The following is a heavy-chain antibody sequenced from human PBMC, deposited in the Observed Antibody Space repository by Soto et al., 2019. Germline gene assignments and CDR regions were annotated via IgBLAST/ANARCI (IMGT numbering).Heavy chain of an antibody. CDR3: ARERGDWTPYYYYGMDV. V-gene: IGHV3-11*06. J-gene: IGHJ6*02. Sequence: GGSLRLSCAAPGFTFSDYYMSWIRQAPGKGLEWVSYISSSSSYTNYADSVKGRFTISRDNAKNSLYLQMNSLRAEDTAVYYCARERGDWTPYYYYGMDVWGQGTTVTV. D-gene: IGHD1-1*01. CDR1: GFTFSDYY. CDR2: ISSSSSYT.